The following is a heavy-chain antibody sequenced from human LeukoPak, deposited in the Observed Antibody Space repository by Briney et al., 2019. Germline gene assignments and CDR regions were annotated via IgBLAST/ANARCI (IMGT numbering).Heavy chain of an antibody. Sequence: GGSLRLSCAASGYTYSRYAMSWVRKAPGKGLEWVSANSGSGGSTYYADSAKRRFTISRDNSKNTPYLQMNSLRAEDTAVYYCTKDGMVGATVSAFDIWGQGTMVTVSS. CDR2: NSGSGGST. D-gene: IGHD1-26*01. J-gene: IGHJ3*02. CDR3: TKDGMVGATVSAFDI. CDR1: GYTYSRYA. V-gene: IGHV3-23*01.